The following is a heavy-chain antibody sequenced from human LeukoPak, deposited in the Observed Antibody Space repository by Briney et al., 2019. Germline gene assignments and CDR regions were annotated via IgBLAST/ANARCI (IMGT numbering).Heavy chain of an antibody. J-gene: IGHJ4*02. CDR3: AKHRGSSYGSLDY. CDR2: IVGSGTST. V-gene: IGHV3-23*01. CDR1: GFTFSRYA. D-gene: IGHD5-18*01. Sequence: GGSLRLSCAASGFTFSRYAMSWVRQAPGKGLEWVSGIVGSGTSTYYADSVKGRFTVSRDNSKNTLYLQMKSLRVEDTAIYYCAKHRGSSYGSLDYWGQGILVTVSS.